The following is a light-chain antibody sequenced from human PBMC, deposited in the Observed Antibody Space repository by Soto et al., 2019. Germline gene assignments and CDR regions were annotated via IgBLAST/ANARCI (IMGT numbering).Light chain of an antibody. CDR1: QGITTF. CDR3: LQHNSYPYT. V-gene: IGKV1-17*03. CDR2: GAS. J-gene: IGKJ2*01. Sequence: DIQMTQSPSVVSASVGDTVTVTCRASQGITTFLAWFRQRPGRVPERLIYGASSLQSGVPSRFSGRGSGTEFTLTISSLQPEDFGIYYCLQHNSYPYTVGPGTKVDSK.